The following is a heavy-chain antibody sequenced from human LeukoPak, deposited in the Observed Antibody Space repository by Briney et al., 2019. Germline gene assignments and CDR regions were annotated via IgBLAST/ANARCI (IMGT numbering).Heavy chain of an antibody. CDR1: GFTFSNYA. CDR2: NSYDGTNK. D-gene: IGHD3-22*01. Sequence: GGSLRLSCAASGFTFSNYAMHWVRQAPGKGLEWVAVNSYDGTNKYYANSVKGRFTISRDNSKNTMYLQMNSLRAEDTAMYYCARAPMSYDSSGFGGAFDIWGQGTMVTVSS. V-gene: IGHV3-30-3*01. CDR3: ARAPMSYDSSGFGGAFDI. J-gene: IGHJ3*02.